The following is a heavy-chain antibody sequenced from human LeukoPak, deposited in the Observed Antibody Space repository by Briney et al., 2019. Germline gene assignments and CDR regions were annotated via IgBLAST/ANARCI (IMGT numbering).Heavy chain of an antibody. CDR3: ARDPNWGYDAFDI. Sequence: ASVKVSCKASGYTFTSYAMHWVLQAPGQRLEWMGWINAGNGNTKYSQKFQGRVTITRDTSASTAYMELSSLRSEDAAVYYCARDPNWGYDAFDIWGQGTMVTVSS. D-gene: IGHD7-27*01. V-gene: IGHV1-3*01. J-gene: IGHJ3*02. CDR2: INAGNGNT. CDR1: GYTFTSYA.